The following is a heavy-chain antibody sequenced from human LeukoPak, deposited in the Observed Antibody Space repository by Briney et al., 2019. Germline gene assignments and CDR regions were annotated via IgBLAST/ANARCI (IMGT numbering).Heavy chain of an antibody. CDR3: AHRLGACYNSYDVGIFDY. J-gene: IGHJ4*02. Sequence: ESGPTLVKPTPTLTLTCTFSGFSLRTYGVGVGWIRQPPGKALECLALIYWNDYKRYSPSLKSRLTITKDASKNQVVLTMTNMDPVDTATYYCAHRLGACYNSYDVGIFDYWGQGTLVPVSS. CDR1: GFSLRTYGVG. D-gene: IGHD5-12*01. CDR2: IYWNDYK. V-gene: IGHV2-5*01.